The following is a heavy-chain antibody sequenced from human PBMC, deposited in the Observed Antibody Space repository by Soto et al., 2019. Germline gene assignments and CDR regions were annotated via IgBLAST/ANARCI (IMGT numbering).Heavy chain of an antibody. CDR3: ARASLWGFDY. J-gene: IGHJ4*02. V-gene: IGHV3-7*01. D-gene: IGHD3-10*01. CDR2: IKPDGSEI. CDR1: GFTFTNYW. Sequence: EVQLLESVGGLVQPVGSLRLSCAASGFTFTNYWMSWVRRVPGKGLEWVTHIKPDGSEIYYVDSVKGRFTVSRDNAKNSLYLQMNNLRAEDTAVYYCARASLWGFDYWGQGTLVTVSS.